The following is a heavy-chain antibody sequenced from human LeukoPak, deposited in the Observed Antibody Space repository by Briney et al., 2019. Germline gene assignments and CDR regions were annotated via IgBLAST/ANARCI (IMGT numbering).Heavy chain of an antibody. CDR1: GFTVSSYW. J-gene: IGHJ4*02. Sequence: PGGSLRLSCAASGFTVSSYWMHWVRQAPGKGLVWVSRINSDGSSTKYADSVKGRFTISRDNAKNTLYVQMNNLRAEDTAVYYCARVDPKAPGDYSWGRGTLVTVSS. V-gene: IGHV3-74*01. CDR2: INSDGSST. D-gene: IGHD2-2*03. CDR3: ARVDPKAPGDYS.